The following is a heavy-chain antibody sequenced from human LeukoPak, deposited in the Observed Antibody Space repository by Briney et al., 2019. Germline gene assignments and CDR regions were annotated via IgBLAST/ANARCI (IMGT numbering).Heavy chain of an antibody. V-gene: IGHV3-33*06. J-gene: IGHJ4*02. Sequence: GGSLRLSCAASGFTFSSYGMHWVRQAPGKGLEWVAVIWYDGSNKYYADSVKGRFTISRDNSKNTLYLQMNSLRAEDTAVYYCVNLNGAVVDYWGQGTLVTVSS. CDR1: GFTFSSYG. D-gene: IGHD2-15*01. CDR3: VNLNGAVVDY. CDR2: IWYDGSNK.